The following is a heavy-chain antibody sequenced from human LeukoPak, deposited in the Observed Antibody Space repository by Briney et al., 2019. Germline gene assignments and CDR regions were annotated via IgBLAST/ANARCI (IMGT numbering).Heavy chain of an antibody. Sequence: PSETLSLTCTVSGGSISSYCWSWIRQPPGKGLEWIGYIYYSGSTNYNPSLKSRVTISVDTSKNQFSLKLNSVTAADTAVYYCARAEYSSNFDYWGQGTLVTVSS. CDR1: GGSISSYC. CDR3: ARAEYSSNFDY. CDR2: IYYSGST. D-gene: IGHD6-6*01. V-gene: IGHV4-59*01. J-gene: IGHJ4*02.